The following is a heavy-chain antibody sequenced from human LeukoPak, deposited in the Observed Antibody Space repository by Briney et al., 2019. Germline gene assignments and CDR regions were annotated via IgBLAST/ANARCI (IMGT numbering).Heavy chain of an antibody. J-gene: IGHJ6*03. D-gene: IGHD1-26*01. Sequence: ASVKVSCKASGGTFSSYAISWVRQAPGQGLEWMGGIIPIFGTANYAQKFQGRVTITADESTSTAYMELSSLRSEDTAVYYYARGGVGATAGLDYYYYYMDVWGKGTTVTISS. V-gene: IGHV1-69*13. CDR2: IIPIFGTA. CDR1: GGTFSSYA. CDR3: ARGGVGATAGLDYYYYYMDV.